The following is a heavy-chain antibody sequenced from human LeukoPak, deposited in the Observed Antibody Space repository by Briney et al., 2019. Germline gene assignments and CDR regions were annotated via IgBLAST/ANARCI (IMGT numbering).Heavy chain of an antibody. V-gene: IGHV4-34*01. CDR2: INHSGST. J-gene: IGHJ6*01. CDR1: GGSFSGYY. Sequence: SETLSLTCAVYGGSFSGYYWSWIRQPPGKGLEWIGEINHSGSTNYNPSLKSRVTISVDTSKNQFSLKLSSVTAADTAVYYCARVSSWYEVGPYGMDVWGQGTTVTVSS. CDR3: ARVSSWYEVGPYGMDV. D-gene: IGHD6-13*01.